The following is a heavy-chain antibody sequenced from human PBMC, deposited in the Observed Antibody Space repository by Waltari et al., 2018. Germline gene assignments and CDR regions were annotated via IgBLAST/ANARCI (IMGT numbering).Heavy chain of an antibody. CDR3: ARGWLQFHDAFDI. D-gene: IGHD4-4*01. J-gene: IGHJ3*02. CDR1: GYTFTGYY. Sequence: QVQLVQSGAEVKKPGASVKVSCKASGYTFTGYYMHWVRQAPGQGLVWMGRINPNSGGTNYEQKFQGRVTMTRDTSISTAYMELSRLRSDDTAVYYCARGWLQFHDAFDIWGQGTMVTVSS. V-gene: IGHV1-2*06. CDR2: INPNSGGT.